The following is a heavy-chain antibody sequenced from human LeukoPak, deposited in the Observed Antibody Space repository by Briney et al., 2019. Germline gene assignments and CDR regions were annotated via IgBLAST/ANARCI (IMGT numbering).Heavy chain of an antibody. J-gene: IGHJ4*02. D-gene: IGHD2-8*01. CDR2: ISGSGTTT. V-gene: IGHV3-23*01. Sequence: GGSLRLSCVASGFSFSDLGMNWVRQAPGKGLEWVSAISGSGTTTWYADSVKGRFTVSRDNSKNTLYLQMNNLRAEDTAVYFCSKYGVTSPPFYLEHWGQGTLVTVSS. CDR1: GFSFSDLG. CDR3: SKYGVTSPPFYLEH.